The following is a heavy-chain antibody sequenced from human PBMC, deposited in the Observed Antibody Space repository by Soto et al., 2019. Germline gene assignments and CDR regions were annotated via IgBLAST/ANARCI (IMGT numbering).Heavy chain of an antibody. CDR2: ITPIFGTA. D-gene: IGHD6-19*01. CDR3: ARSRWIAVAGTTPFDY. V-gene: IGHV1-69*13. J-gene: IGHJ4*02. Sequence: ASVKVSCKASGGTFSSYAISWVRQAPGQGLEWMGGITPIFGTANYAQKFQGRVTITADESTSTAYMELSSLRSEDTAVYYCARSRWIAVAGTTPFDYWGQGTLVTVSS. CDR1: GGTFSSYA.